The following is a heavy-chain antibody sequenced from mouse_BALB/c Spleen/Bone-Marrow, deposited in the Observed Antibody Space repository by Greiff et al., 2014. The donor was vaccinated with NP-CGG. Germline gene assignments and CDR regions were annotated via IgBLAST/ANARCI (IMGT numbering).Heavy chain of an antibody. D-gene: IGHD3-2*02. CDR3: TRSGPYPL. V-gene: IGHV1S22*01. J-gene: IGHJ2*01. Sequence: LQQPGSELVRPGASVKLSCKASGYTFTSYWMHWVKQRPGQGLEWIGNIYPGSGSTNYDEKFKSKATLTVDTSSSTAYMQLSSLTSEDSAVYYCTRSGPYPLWGQGTTLTVSS. CDR2: IYPGSGST. CDR1: GYTFTSYW.